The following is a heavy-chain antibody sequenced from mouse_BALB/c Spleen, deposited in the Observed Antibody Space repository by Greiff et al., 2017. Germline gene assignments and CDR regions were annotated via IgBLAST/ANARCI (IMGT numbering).Heavy chain of an antibody. V-gene: IGHV1-82*01. CDR1: GYAFSSSW. CDR3: ARRVGNWYFDV. CDR2: IYPGDGDT. D-gene: IGHD1-1*01. J-gene: IGHJ1*01. Sequence: QVQLQQSGPELVKPGASVKISCKASGYAFSSSWRNWVKQRPGQGLEWFGRIYPGDGDTNYNGKFKGKATLTADKSSSTAYMQLSSLTSVDSAVYFCARRVGNWYFDVWGAGTTVTVSS.